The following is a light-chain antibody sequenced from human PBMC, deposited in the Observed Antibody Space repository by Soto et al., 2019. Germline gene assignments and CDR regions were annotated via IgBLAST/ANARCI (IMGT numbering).Light chain of an antibody. V-gene: IGLV6-57*03. Sequence: NFMLTQPHSVSESPGKTVTISCTRSSGSIASNYVQWYQQRPGSAPTTVIYEDNQRPSGVPDRFSGSIGSSSNSASLTISGLKTEDEADYYCQSYDSSNLAVFGGGTQLTVL. J-gene: IGLJ7*01. CDR1: SGSIASNY. CDR3: QSYDSSNLAV. CDR2: EDN.